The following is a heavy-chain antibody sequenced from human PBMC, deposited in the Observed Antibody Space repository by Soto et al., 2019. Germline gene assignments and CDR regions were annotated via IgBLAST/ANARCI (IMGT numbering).Heavy chain of an antibody. Sequence: EVQLLESGGGLVQPGGSLRLSCAASGFPFSSYAMNWVRQAPGKGPEWVSDISGSGVNTNFADSVKGRFSISRDNSKNTLYLQMDSLRAEDTAIYYCVRDLVRSYYGAEYYGMDVWGQGTTVTVSS. V-gene: IGHV3-23*01. D-gene: IGHD3-10*01. J-gene: IGHJ6*02. CDR1: GFPFSSYA. CDR3: VRDLVRSYYGAEYYGMDV. CDR2: ISGSGVNT.